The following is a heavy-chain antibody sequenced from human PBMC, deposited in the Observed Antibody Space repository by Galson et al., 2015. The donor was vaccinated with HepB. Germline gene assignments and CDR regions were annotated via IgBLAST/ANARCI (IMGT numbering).Heavy chain of an antibody. CDR3: AGAKGGRGYFGY. CDR1: GDSISNDRW. J-gene: IGHJ4*02. CDR2: AYHSGGT. D-gene: IGHD3-10*01. Sequence: TLSLTCAVSGDSISNDRWWSWVRQPPGEGLEWIGEAYHSGGTNYRPSLKGRVTISVDKSKNQFSLTLTSVTAAGTAVDYCAGAKGGRGYFGYWGQGTLVTGSS. V-gene: IGHV4-4*02.